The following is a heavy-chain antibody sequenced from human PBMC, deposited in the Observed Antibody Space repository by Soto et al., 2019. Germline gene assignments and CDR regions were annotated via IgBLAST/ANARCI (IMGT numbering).Heavy chain of an antibody. Sequence: GGSLRLSCGASGITFSRCLMSWVRQAPGKGLEWVASISQDGTDTDYVDSVKGRFALSRDNPKNSRYLQMNSLRADDTAVYYCARDPLSYGDYAQTYWYFDLWGRGTRVTVSS. D-gene: IGHD4-17*01. CDR1: GITFSRCL. V-gene: IGHV3-7*01. J-gene: IGHJ2*01. CDR3: ARDPLSYGDYAQTYWYFDL. CDR2: ISQDGTDT.